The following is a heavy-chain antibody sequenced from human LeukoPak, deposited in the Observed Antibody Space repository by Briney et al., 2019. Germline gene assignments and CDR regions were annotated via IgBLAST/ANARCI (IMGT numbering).Heavy chain of an antibody. CDR1: GFTFSSYG. Sequence: GGSLRLSCAASGFTFSSYGMHWVRQAPGKGLERVANIKQDGSEKYYVDSVKGRFTISRDNAKNSLYLQMNSLRAEDTAVYYCARAASSFDPWGQGTLVTVSS. CDR3: ARAASSFDP. J-gene: IGHJ5*02. CDR2: IKQDGSEK. V-gene: IGHV3-7*04.